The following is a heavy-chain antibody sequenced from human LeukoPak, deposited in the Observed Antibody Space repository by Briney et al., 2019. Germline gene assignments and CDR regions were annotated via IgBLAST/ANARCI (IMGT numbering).Heavy chain of an antibody. CDR2: INHSGST. CDR1: GGSFSGYY. D-gene: IGHD3-22*01. J-gene: IGHJ6*02. Sequence: SETLSLTCAVYGGSFSGYYWSWIRQPPGKGLEWIGEINHSGSTNYNPSLKSRVTTSVDTSKNQFSLKLSSVNAADTAVYYCARRGPYYYDSSGYYSTYYYYGMDVWGQGTTVTVSS. V-gene: IGHV4-34*01. CDR3: ARRGPYYYDSSGYYSTYYYYGMDV.